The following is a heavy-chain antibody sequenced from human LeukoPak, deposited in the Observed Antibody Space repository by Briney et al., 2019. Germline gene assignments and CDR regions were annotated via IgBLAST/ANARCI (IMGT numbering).Heavy chain of an antibody. V-gene: IGHV3-43*01. CDR3: AKDSFVGTASYLDA. D-gene: IGHD2-15*01. J-gene: IGHJ4*02. CDR1: GYTYEDFS. CDR2: IYWDGGIT. Sequence: QPGGSLRLSCGASGYTYEDFSMHWVRDVPGKGVEWISQIYWDGGITYYADSVKGRFTVSRDNSKSSLYLHLNSQTPGDTAVYYCAKDSFVGTASYLDAWGQGTLVTLSS.